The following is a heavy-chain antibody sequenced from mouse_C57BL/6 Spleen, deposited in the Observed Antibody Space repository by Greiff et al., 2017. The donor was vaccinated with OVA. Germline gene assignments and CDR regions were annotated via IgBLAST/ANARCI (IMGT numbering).Heavy chain of an antibody. CDR3: AREAYYSNYVWYFDV. CDR1: GFSLTSYG. CDR2: IWSGGST. Sequence: VQLQQSGPGLVQPSQSLSITCTVSGFSLTSYGVHWVRQSPGKGLEWLGVIWSGGSTDYNAAFISRLSISKDNSKSQVFFKMNSLQADDTAIYYCAREAYYSNYVWYFDVWGTGTTVTVSS. D-gene: IGHD2-5*01. V-gene: IGHV2-2*01. J-gene: IGHJ1*03.